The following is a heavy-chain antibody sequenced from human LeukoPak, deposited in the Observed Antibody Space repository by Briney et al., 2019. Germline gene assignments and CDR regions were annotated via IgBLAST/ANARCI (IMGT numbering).Heavy chain of an antibody. CDR2: IAYDAKNQ. CDR3: AKNRIPTSITPDS. D-gene: IGHD2-2*02. Sequence: GGSLRLSCAGSGFSFSSYGMHWLRQAPGEGLEWLAVIAYDAKNQYYADSVKGRFTISRDNSKDTLFLQMNSLRAEDTAVYYCAKNRIPTSITPDSWGQGTLVTVSS. V-gene: IGHV3-30*18. CDR1: GFSFSSYG. J-gene: IGHJ5*01.